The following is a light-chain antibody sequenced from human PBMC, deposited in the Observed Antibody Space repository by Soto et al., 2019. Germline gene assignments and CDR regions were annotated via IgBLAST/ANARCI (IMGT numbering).Light chain of an antibody. CDR2: AAS. CDR3: QQSHGIPYT. V-gene: IGKV1-39*01. Sequence: DIHVTQSPSSLSASVGDRVTITCRASQTISTYLNWYQQKPGKAPKLLIYAASTLQSGVPSRFSGSGSGTDFTLTINSLQPEDFATYYCQQSHGIPYTFGQGTKLEIK. CDR1: QTISTY. J-gene: IGKJ2*01.